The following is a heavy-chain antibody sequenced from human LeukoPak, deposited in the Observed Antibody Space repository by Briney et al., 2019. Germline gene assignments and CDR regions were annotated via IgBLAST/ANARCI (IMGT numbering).Heavy chain of an antibody. V-gene: IGHV3-23*01. CDR3: GKTTTGYISGRNPAWPVDY. CDR2: IFGSGGSA. Sequence: PGGSLRLSCTASGFTFSSYAMYWVRQAPGKGLEWVSGIFGSGGSAHYADSVKGRFTISRDNSQNTVYLQMNSLRAEDTAVYYCGKTTTGYISGRNPAWPVDYWGQGTLVTVSS. J-gene: IGHJ4*02. D-gene: IGHD6-19*01. CDR1: GFTFSSYA.